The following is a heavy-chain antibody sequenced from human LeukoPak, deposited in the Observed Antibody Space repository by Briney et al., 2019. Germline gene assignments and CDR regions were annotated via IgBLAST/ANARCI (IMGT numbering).Heavy chain of an antibody. Sequence: GGSLRLSCAASAFTFSSYTMSWVRQAPGKGLEWVSAISNSGGSTYYADSVKGRFTISRDNSKNTVYLQRNSLRAEDTAVYYCAKDGYVSWAYQLSHFDYWGQGTLVTVSS. CDR1: AFTFSSYT. J-gene: IGHJ4*02. D-gene: IGHD2-2*03. V-gene: IGHV3-23*01. CDR3: AKDGYVSWAYQLSHFDY. CDR2: ISNSGGST.